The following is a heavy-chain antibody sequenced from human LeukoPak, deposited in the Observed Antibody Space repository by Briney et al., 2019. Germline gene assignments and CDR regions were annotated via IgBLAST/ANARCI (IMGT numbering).Heavy chain of an antibody. D-gene: IGHD5-18*01. Sequence: ASETLSLTCTVSGGSISSGGYYWSWIRQHPGKGLEWIGYIYYSGSTYYNPSLKSRVTISVDTSNNHFSLKLSSVTAADTAVYYCASRDTAHAFDIWGQGTMVTVSS. CDR3: ASRDTAHAFDI. CDR1: GGSISSGGYY. J-gene: IGHJ3*02. CDR2: IYYSGST. V-gene: IGHV4-31*03.